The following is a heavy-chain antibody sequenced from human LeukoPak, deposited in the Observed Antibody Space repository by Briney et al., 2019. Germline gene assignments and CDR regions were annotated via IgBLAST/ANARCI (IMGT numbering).Heavy chain of an antibody. D-gene: IGHD4-11*01. V-gene: IGHV4-30-2*01. CDR1: GGSISSGGYS. J-gene: IGHJ4*02. CDR3: ARGRLQVLGY. Sequence: SETLSLTCAVSGGSISSGGYSWSWIRQPPGKGLEWIGYIYHSGSTYYNPSLKSRVTISVDRSKNQFSLKLSSVTAADTAVHYCARGRLQVLGYWGQGTLVTVSS. CDR2: IYHSGST.